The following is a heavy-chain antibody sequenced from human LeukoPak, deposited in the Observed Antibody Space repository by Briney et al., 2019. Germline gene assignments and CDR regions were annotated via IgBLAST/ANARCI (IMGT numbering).Heavy chain of an antibody. CDR2: IYYSGST. V-gene: IGHV4-30-2*01. D-gene: IGHD3-22*01. CDR3: ARDSSGYSDY. Sequence: LRLSCATSGFTFSGYAMNWVRQAPGKGLEWIGYIYYSGSTYYNPSLKSRVTISVDRSKNQFSLKLSSVTAADTAVYYCARDSSGYSDYWGQGTLVTVSS. J-gene: IGHJ4*02. CDR1: GFTFSGYA.